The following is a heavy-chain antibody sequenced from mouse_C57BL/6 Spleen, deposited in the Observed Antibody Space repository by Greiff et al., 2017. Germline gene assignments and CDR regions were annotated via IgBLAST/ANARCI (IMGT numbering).Heavy chain of an antibody. Sequence: VQVVESGPELVKPGASVKISCKASGYAFSSSWMNWVKQRPGKGLEWIGRIYPGDGDTNYNGKFKGKATLTADKSSSTAYMQLSSLTSEDSAVYFCARSGWDYWGQGTTLTVSS. CDR1: GYAFSSSW. CDR2: IYPGDGDT. CDR3: ARSGWDY. V-gene: IGHV1-82*01. D-gene: IGHD1-1*02. J-gene: IGHJ2*01.